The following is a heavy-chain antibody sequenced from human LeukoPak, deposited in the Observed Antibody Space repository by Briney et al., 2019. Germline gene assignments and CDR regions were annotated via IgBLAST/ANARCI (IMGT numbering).Heavy chain of an antibody. V-gene: IGHV3-74*01. CDR3: ARARYDYRLPVDP. CDR2: IRNDGTST. D-gene: IGHD5-12*01. CDR1: GFTFSNYW. Sequence: GESLRLSCAASGFTFSNYWMHWVRQAPGKGLVWVSHIRNDGTSTSYADSVKGRFTISRDNAKNTLYLQMNSLRDDDTAVYYCARARYDYRLPVDPWGPGTLVTVSS. J-gene: IGHJ5*02.